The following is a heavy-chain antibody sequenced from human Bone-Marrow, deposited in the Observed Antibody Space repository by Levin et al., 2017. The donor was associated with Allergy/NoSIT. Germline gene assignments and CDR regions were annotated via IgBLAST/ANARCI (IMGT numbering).Heavy chain of an antibody. V-gene: IGHV3-33*01. CDR3: ASAYSYGWFDY. J-gene: IGHJ5*01. CDR2: IWYDGSNT. Sequence: RTGGSLRLSCLASGFTFTNYGMHWVRQAPGKGLEWVAVIWYDGSNTYYGDSVKGRFTISRDDSKNTLYLQMNSLRAEDTAVYYCASAYSYGWFDYWGQGTLVTVSS. CDR1: GFTFTNYG. D-gene: IGHD3-16*01.